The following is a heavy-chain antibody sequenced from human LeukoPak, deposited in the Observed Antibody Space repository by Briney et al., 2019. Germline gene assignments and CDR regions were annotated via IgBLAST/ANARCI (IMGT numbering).Heavy chain of an antibody. CDR2: IYYSGST. CDR3: ARGYYGDYDY. V-gene: IGHV4-39*07. CDR1: GGSISSSSYY. D-gene: IGHD4-17*01. J-gene: IGHJ4*02. Sequence: SETLSLTCTVSGGSISSSSYYWGWIRQPPGKGLEWIGSIYYSGSTYYNPSLKSRVTISVDTSKNQFSLKLSSVTAADTAVYYCARGYYGDYDYWGQGTLVTVSS.